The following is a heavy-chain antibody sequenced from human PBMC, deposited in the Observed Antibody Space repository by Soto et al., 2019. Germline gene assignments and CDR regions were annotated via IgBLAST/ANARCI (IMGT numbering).Heavy chain of an antibody. CDR3: AKDSSGWFAFDI. D-gene: IGHD6-19*01. J-gene: IGHJ4*02. CDR2: ISYDGSNK. Sequence: PGGSLRLSCAASGFTFSSYGMHWVRQAPGKGLEWVAVISYDGSNKYYADSVKGRFTISRDNSKNTLYLQMNSLRAEDTAVYYCAKDSSGWFAFDIWGQGTLVTVSS. V-gene: IGHV3-30*18. CDR1: GFTFSSYG.